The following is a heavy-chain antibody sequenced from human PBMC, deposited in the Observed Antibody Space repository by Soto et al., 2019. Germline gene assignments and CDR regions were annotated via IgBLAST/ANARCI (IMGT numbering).Heavy chain of an antibody. J-gene: IGHJ5*02. V-gene: IGHV4-39*01. Sequence: SETLSLTCTVSADSIISSDFYWGWVRQPPGKGLEWIGSIFYLGSSYYNPSLKSRVTMSVDTSKNQFSLRLRSVTAADTALYFWARHSLALRKNNWFDPWGQGIMVTVSS. CDR1: ADSIISSDFY. D-gene: IGHD3-3*02. CDR3: ARHSLALRKNNWFDP. CDR2: IFYLGSS.